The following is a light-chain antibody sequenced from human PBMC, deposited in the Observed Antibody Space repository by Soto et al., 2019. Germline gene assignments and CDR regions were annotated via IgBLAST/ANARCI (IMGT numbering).Light chain of an antibody. CDR2: DVN. CDR1: SSDVGGYNY. CDR3: CSYTTSSTYG. Sequence: QSALTQPASVSGSPGLSIAISCTGTSSDVGGYNYVSWYQQHPGKAPKLMIYDVNNRPSGVSNRFSGSKSGNTASLTISGLQAEDEADYYCCSYTTSSTYGFGTGTKVTVL. J-gene: IGLJ1*01. V-gene: IGLV2-14*03.